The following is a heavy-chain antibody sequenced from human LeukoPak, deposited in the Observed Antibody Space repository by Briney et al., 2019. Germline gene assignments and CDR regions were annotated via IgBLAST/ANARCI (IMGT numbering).Heavy chain of an antibody. CDR1: GGSISSGDYY. J-gene: IGHJ3*02. Sequence: PSETLSLTCTVSGGSISSGDYYWSWIRQPPGKGLEWIGYIYYSGSTYYNPSLKSRVTISVDTSKNQFSLKLSSVTAADAAVYYCAREEMVRGVVDAFDIWGQGTMVTVSS. CDR2: IYYSGST. D-gene: IGHD3-10*01. CDR3: AREEMVRGVVDAFDI. V-gene: IGHV4-30-4*01.